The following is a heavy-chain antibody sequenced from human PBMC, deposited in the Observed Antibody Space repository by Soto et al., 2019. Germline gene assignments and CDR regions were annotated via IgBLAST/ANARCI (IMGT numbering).Heavy chain of an antibody. CDR3: ARGKTGADEAPSAD. Sequence: PSETLSLTCTFSVDSISGYYWSCIRHPPGKGLEWIGYIYYSGSTYYNPSLKSRVTISVDTSKNQFSLRLNSVTAADTAVYYCARGKTGADEAPSADWGQGTLVSVSS. V-gene: IGHV4-59*01. J-gene: IGHJ4*02. D-gene: IGHD3-10*01. CDR2: IYYSGST. CDR1: VDSISGYY.